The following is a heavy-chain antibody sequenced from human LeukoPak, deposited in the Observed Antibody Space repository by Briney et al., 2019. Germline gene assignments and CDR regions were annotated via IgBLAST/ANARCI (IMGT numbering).Heavy chain of an antibody. V-gene: IGHV4-59*11. CDR1: DDSFSSHY. D-gene: IGHD4-17*01. J-gene: IGHJ3*02. Sequence: SETLSLTCAVFDDSFSSHYWTWIRQPPGKGLEWIGYISYIGSTNYNPSLKSRVTISIDTSRNQFSLRLSSVTAADTAVYYCARDLVTVTKGFDIWGQGTMVSVSS. CDR3: ARDLVTVTKGFDI. CDR2: ISYIGST.